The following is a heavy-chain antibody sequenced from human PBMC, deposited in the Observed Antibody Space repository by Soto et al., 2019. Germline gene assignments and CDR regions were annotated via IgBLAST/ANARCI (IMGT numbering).Heavy chain of an antibody. D-gene: IGHD3-3*01. CDR3: ARGSLTIFGVVIGADYYYGMDV. J-gene: IGHJ6*02. V-gene: IGHV1-69*13. CDR2: IIPIFGTA. Sequence: APVKVSCKASGGTFSSYAVSWVRQAPGQGLEWMGGIIPIFGTANYAQKFQGRVTITADESTSTAYMELSSLRSEDTAVYYCARGSLTIFGVVIGADYYYGMDVWGQGTTVTVSS. CDR1: GGTFSSYA.